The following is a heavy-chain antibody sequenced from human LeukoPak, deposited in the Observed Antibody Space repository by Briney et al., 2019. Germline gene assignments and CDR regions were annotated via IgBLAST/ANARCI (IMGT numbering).Heavy chain of an antibody. J-gene: IGHJ4*02. V-gene: IGHV1-69*13. CDR1: GGTFSSYA. D-gene: IGHD5-18*01. CDR2: IIPIFGTA. CDR3: ASGYSYGYDVY. Sequence: SVTVSCKASGGTFSSYAISWVRQAPGQGLEWMGGIIPIFGTANYAQKFQGRVTITADESTSTAYMELSSLRSEDTAVYYCASGYSYGYDVYWGQGTLVTVSS.